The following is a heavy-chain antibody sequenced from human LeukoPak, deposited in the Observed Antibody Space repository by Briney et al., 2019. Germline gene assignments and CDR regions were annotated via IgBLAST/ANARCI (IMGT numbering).Heavy chain of an antibody. Sequence: GGSLRLSCAAAGFTVSTSAMSWVRQAPGKGLGWVSYISSSGSTIYYADSVKGRFTISRDNAKNSLYLQMNSLRAEDTAVYYCAELGITMIGGVWGKGTKVTISS. CDR3: AELGITMIGGV. J-gene: IGHJ6*04. D-gene: IGHD3-10*02. CDR1: GFTVSTSA. CDR2: ISSSGSTI. V-gene: IGHV3-48*03.